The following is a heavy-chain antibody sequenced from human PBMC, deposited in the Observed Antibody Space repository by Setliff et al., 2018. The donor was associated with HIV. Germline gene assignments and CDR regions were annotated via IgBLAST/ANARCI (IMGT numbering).Heavy chain of an antibody. J-gene: IGHJ4*02. CDR1: GGSMSRYY. V-gene: IGHV4-59*12. Sequence: KPSETLSLTCNVSGGSMSRYYWNWVRQPPGKGPEWVGYVYYDEITVNHYNPSLTSRVTVSIDTSKNQFYLNLTSVTAADTAIYFCARDRSSYWYLGSWGRGALVTVSS. D-gene: IGHD2-8*02. CDR3: ARDRSSYWYLGS. CDR2: VYYDEIT.